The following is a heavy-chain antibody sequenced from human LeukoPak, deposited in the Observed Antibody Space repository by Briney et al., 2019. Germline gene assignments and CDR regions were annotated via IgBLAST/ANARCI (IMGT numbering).Heavy chain of an antibody. J-gene: IGHJ5*02. CDR2: ISWNSDTK. V-gene: IGHV3-9*01. D-gene: IGHD3-22*01. Sequence: PGGSLRLSCAASGFNFYDHAMHRVRQAPGKGLEWVSSISWNSDTKDYADSVKGRFTISRDNPKNSLYLQMNSLRAEDTAFYYCAKARQLHYYENSGYYFDLWGQGTLVTVSS. CDR1: GFNFYDHA. CDR3: AKARQLHYYENSGYYFDL.